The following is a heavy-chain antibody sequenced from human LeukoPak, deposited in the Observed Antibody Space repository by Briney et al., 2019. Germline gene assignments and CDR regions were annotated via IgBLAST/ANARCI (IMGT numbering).Heavy chain of an antibody. J-gene: IGHJ4*02. CDR1: GGTFSSYA. V-gene: IGHV1-69*01. CDR3: ARLASLSYYYDSSGYYDY. D-gene: IGHD3-22*01. Sequence: ASVKVSCKASGGTFSSYAISWVRQAPGQGLEWMGGIIPIFGTANYAQKFQGRVTITADESTSTAYMELSSLRSEDTAVYYCARLASLSYYYDSSGYYDYWGQGTLVTVSS. CDR2: IIPIFGTA.